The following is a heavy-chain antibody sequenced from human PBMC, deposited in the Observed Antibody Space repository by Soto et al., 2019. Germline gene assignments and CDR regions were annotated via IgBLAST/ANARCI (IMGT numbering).Heavy chain of an antibody. CDR3: ARGAYNTFWLNWFYP. Sequence: PGGSLRLSGTASGFTFDRYWRHWVRQVPGKGLMWVSRVSSGGTTTTYADSEKGRFTTSRDNAMNTLYLQMTSLRVEDTGLSFCARGAYNTFWLNWFYPWGQGTLVTVSS. V-gene: IGHV3-74*01. J-gene: IGHJ5*02. CDR1: GFTFDRYW. D-gene: IGHD1-20*01. CDR2: VSSGGTTT.